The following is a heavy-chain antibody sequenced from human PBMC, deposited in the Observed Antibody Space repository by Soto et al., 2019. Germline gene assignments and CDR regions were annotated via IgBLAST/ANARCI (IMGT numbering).Heavy chain of an antibody. CDR3: ARIPDYYDSSGYQYYFDY. Sequence: SETLSXTRTVSGGSICRYYRSWKRQPPGKGLEWIGYIYYSGSTNYNPSLKSRVTISVDTSKNQFSLKLSSVTAADTAVYYCARIPDYYDSSGYQYYFDYWGQGTLVTVSS. J-gene: IGHJ4*02. CDR2: IYYSGST. V-gene: IGHV4-59*01. CDR1: GGSICRYY. D-gene: IGHD3-22*01.